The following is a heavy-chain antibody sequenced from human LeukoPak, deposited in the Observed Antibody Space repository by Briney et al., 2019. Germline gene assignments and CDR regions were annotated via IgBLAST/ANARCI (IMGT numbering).Heavy chain of an antibody. CDR3: TTALWYYDFWSPDPHEYFQH. CDR1: GFTFSNAW. D-gene: IGHD3-3*01. J-gene: IGHJ1*01. Sequence: GGSLRLSCAASGFTFSNAWMSWVRQAPGKGLEWVGRIKSKTDGGTTDYAAPVKGRFTISRDDSKNTLYLQMNSLKTEDTAVYYCTTALWYYDFWSPDPHEYFQHWGQGTLVTVSS. V-gene: IGHV3-15*01. CDR2: IKSKTDGGTT.